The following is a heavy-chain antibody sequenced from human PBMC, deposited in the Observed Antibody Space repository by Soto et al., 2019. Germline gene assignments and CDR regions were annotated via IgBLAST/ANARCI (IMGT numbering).Heavy chain of an antibody. J-gene: IGHJ5*02. Sequence: GSLRLSCAASGFTFSSYEMNWVRQAPGKGLEWVSYISTSGSTIYYADSVEGRFTISRDNAKNSLYLQMDSLRAEDTAVYYCAREKADSSSWYNWFDPWGQGTLVTVSS. CDR1: GFTFSSYE. D-gene: IGHD6-13*01. V-gene: IGHV3-48*03. CDR2: ISTSGSTI. CDR3: AREKADSSSWYNWFDP.